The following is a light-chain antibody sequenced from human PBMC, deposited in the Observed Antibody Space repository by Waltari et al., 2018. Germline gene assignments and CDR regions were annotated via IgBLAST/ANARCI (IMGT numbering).Light chain of an antibody. CDR1: SSNIGNKY. V-gene: IGLV1-51*02. CDR3: GAWDSSLNAWV. Sequence: QSVLTQPPSVSAAPGQKVTISCSGSSSNIGNKYVSWYQQLPATAPKLLIYESDKRPSRIPGLCAGSASDTAATMCITGLQTGDEADYYCGAWDSSLNAWVFGGGTKVTVL. CDR2: ESD. J-gene: IGLJ3*02.